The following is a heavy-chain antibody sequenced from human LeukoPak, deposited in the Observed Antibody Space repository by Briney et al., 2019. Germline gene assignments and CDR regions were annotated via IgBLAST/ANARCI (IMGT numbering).Heavy chain of an antibody. CDR3: ARWCDFWSGYYFDY. Sequence: PSQTLSLTCAVSGGSISSGGYSWSWIRQPPGKGLEWIGYIYHSGSTYYNPSLKSRVTISVDRSKNQFSLKLSSVTAADTAVYYCARWCDFWSGYYFDYWGQGTLVTVSS. V-gene: IGHV4-30-2*01. D-gene: IGHD3-3*01. J-gene: IGHJ4*02. CDR2: IYHSGST. CDR1: GGSISSGGYS.